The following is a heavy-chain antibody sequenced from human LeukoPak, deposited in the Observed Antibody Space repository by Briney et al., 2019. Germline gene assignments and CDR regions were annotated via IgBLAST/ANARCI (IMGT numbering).Heavy chain of an antibody. Sequence: GGSLRLSCVTSGFTFSNYAMTWVRQAPGKGLEWVSAIGGSSGNTYYADSVKGRFTISRDNSKNTLFLQMNSLRAEDTAVYYCAKVFCSSTSCSTINGYYFDYCGQGTLVTVSS. CDR1: GFTFSNYA. CDR2: IGGSSGNT. V-gene: IGHV3-23*01. CDR3: AKVFCSSTSCSTINGYYFDY. D-gene: IGHD2-2*01. J-gene: IGHJ4*02.